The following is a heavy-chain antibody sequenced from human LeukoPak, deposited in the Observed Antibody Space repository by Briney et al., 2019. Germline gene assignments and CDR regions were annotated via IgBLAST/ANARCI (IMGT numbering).Heavy chain of an antibody. V-gene: IGHV4-59*01. Sequence: SETLSLTCTVSGGSISSYYWSWIRQPPGKGLEWIGYIYYSGSTNYIPSLKSRVTISVDTSKNQFSLKLSSVTAADTAVYYCARDLNGDYYFDYWGQGTLVTVSS. D-gene: IGHD3-10*01. CDR3: ARDLNGDYYFDY. CDR2: IYYSGST. J-gene: IGHJ4*02. CDR1: GGSISSYY.